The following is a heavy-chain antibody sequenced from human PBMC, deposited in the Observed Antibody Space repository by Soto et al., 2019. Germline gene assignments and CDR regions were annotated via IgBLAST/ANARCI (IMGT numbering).Heavy chain of an antibody. CDR1: GFTFSKYD. Sequence: GGSLRLSCAASGFTFSKYDMHWVRQVKGKGLEWVSTLGSAGDTYYADSVKGRFTISRDTSTNTLSLQMDSLRAEDTAVYYCVRPLPSGRNYGLDVWGQGTTVTVSS. V-gene: IGHV3-13*01. D-gene: IGHD3-10*01. J-gene: IGHJ6*02. CDR3: VRPLPSGRNYGLDV. CDR2: LGSAGDT.